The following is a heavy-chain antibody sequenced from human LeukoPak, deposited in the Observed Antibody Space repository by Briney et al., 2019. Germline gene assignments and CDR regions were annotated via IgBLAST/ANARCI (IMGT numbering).Heavy chain of an antibody. Sequence: GGSLRLSCAASGFTFSSSGMHWVRQAPGKGLEWVAVISYYGSNKYYADSVKGRFTISRDNSKNTLYLQMNSLRTEDTAIYYCAKGSLGGLANNGDHSVFDYWGQETLVTVSS. D-gene: IGHD4-17*01. CDR3: AKGSLGGLANNGDHSVFDY. V-gene: IGHV3-30*18. CDR2: ISYYGSNK. CDR1: GFTFSSSG. J-gene: IGHJ4*02.